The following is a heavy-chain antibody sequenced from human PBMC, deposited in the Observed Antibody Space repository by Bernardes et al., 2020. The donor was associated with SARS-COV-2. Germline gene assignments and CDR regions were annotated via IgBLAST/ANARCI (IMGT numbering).Heavy chain of an antibody. Sequence: GGSLRLSCAASGFTFSSYSMNWVRQAPGKGLEWVSSISSSSSYIYYADSVKGRFTISRDNAKNSLYLQMNSLRAEDTAVYYCARVGYDFWSGYYYWGQGTLVTVSS. CDR3: ARVGYDFWSGYYY. CDR2: ISSSSSYI. CDR1: GFTFSSYS. J-gene: IGHJ4*02. V-gene: IGHV3-21*01. D-gene: IGHD3-3*01.